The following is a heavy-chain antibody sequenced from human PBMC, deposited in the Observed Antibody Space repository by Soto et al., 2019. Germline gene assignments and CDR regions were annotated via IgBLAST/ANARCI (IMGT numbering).Heavy chain of an antibody. CDR3: ARVGGYSSGWTPLYFDY. D-gene: IGHD6-19*01. CDR2: TYYRSKWYN. J-gene: IGHJ4*02. V-gene: IGHV6-1*01. Sequence: QVQLQQSGPGLVKPSQTLSLTCAISGDSVSSNSAAWNWIRQSPSRGLEWLGRTYYRSKWYNDYAVSVKSRITINTDTSKNQFSLQLNSVTPEDTAVYYCARVGGYSSGWTPLYFDYWGQGTLVTVSS. CDR1: GDSVSSNSAA.